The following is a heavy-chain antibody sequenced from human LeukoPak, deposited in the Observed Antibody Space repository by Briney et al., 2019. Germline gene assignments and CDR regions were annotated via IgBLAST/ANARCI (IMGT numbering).Heavy chain of an antibody. CDR1: GGSISSSSYY. CDR3: TRRDSPTKWFDP. D-gene: IGHD5-18*01. J-gene: IGHJ5*02. CDR2: IYYSGSN. V-gene: IGHV4-39*01. Sequence: SETLSLTCTVSGGSISSSSYYWGWIRQPPGKGLEWIGSIYYSGSNSYNPSLSSRVSMSVDTSRHQCFLRLTSVTAADTAVYYCTRRDSPTKWFDPWGQGTLVTVSS.